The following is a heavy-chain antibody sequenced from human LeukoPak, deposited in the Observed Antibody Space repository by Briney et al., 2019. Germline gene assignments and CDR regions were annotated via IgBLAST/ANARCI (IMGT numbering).Heavy chain of an antibody. D-gene: IGHD3-10*01. V-gene: IGHV3-23*01. CDR3: AKDRYGSGKRYYFDY. Sequence: GGSLRLSCAASGFTFSSYAMSWVRQAPGKGLEWASAISGSGGSTYYADSVKGRFTISRDNSKNTLYLQMNSLRAEDTAVYYCAKDRYGSGKRYYFDYWGQGTLVTVSS. CDR2: ISGSGGST. J-gene: IGHJ4*02. CDR1: GFTFSSYA.